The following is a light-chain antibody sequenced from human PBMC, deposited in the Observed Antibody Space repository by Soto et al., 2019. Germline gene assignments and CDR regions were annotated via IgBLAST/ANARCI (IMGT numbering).Light chain of an antibody. V-gene: IGKV3-20*01. CDR1: QSVSSSY. J-gene: IGKJ1*01. Sequence: EIVLTQSPGPLSLSPGERATLSCRSSQSVSSSYLAWYQQKPGQAPRLLIYGASNRATGIPDRFSGSGSGTDLNLTISRLEPEDVAMYFCQQYVSSPQTFGQGTKVDIK. CDR3: QQYVSSPQT. CDR2: GAS.